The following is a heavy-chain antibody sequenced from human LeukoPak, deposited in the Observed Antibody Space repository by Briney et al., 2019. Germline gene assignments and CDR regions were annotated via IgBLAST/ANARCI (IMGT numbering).Heavy chain of an antibody. CDR2: IGTAGDP. J-gene: IGHJ4*02. CDR1: GFTFSNYD. V-gene: IGHV3-13*05. Sequence: GGSLRLSCAASGFTFSNYDMHWVRQATGKGLEWVSAIGTAGDPYYPGSVKGRFTISRENAKNSFYLQMNSLRAGDTAVYYCARGRGHSYGLDYWGQGTLVTVSS. CDR3: ARGRGHSYGLDY. D-gene: IGHD5-18*01.